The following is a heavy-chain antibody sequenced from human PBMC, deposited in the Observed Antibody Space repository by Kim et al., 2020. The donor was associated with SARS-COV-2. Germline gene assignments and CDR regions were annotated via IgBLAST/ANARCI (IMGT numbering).Heavy chain of an antibody. CDR1: GFTLSDYY. CDR3: ARRVVADDFDF. J-gene: IGHJ3*01. Sequence: GGSLRLSCAASGFTLSDYYMSWIRQAPGKGLEWVADISSSSGNTYYADSVKGRFTISRDNSENTLYLQMNSLRADDTAIYYCARRVVADDFDFWGQGTLV. D-gene: IGHD3-16*02. V-gene: IGHV3-11*06. CDR2: ISSSSGNT.